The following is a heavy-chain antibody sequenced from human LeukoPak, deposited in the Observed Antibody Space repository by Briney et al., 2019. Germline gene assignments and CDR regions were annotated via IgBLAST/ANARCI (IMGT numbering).Heavy chain of an antibody. CDR2: ISYDGSNK. CDR1: GFTFSSYG. V-gene: IGHV3-30*03. J-gene: IGHJ4*02. D-gene: IGHD3-10*01. Sequence: PGGSLRLSCAASGFTFSSYGMHWVRQAPGKGLEWVAVISYDGSNKYYADSVKGRFTISRDNSKNTLYLQMNSLRAEDTAVYYCARGITMVRGVISSTDYWGQGTLVTVSS. CDR3: ARGITMVRGVISSTDY.